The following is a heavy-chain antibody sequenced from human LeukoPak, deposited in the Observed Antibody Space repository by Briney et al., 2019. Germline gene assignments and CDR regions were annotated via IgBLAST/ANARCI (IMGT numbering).Heavy chain of an antibody. J-gene: IGHJ4*02. D-gene: IGHD3-22*01. V-gene: IGHV3-73*01. CDR1: GFTFSGSA. CDR3: TSQRALKYYYDRRGYYLIDY. CDR2: IRSKANSYAT. Sequence: GGSLRLSCAASGFTFSGSAMHWVRQASGKGLEWVGVIRSKANSYATAYAASVRGRFTISRDDSKNTAYLQMNSLKTEDTAVYYCTSQRALKYYYDRRGYYLIDYRGQGTLVTVSS.